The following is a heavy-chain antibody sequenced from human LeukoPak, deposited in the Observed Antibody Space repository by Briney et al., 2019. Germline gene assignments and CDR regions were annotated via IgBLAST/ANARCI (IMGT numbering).Heavy chain of an antibody. CDR2: INEDGSGK. CDR3: ASRAGKPGNTPWCFDY. D-gene: IGHD1-7*01. CDR1: GFTFSNYW. J-gene: IGHJ4*02. V-gene: IGHV3-7*01. Sequence: GGSLRLSCVSSGFTFSNYWMKWVRQAPGKGLEWVASINEDGSGKFSVGSVKDRFTIARDNSKNSLYLQMTSLRGEDTAVYYCASRAGKPGNTPWCFDYWGQGALVTVSS.